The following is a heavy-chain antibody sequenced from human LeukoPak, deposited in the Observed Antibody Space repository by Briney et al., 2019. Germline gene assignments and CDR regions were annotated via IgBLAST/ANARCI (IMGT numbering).Heavy chain of an antibody. V-gene: IGHV3-48*03. CDR1: GFTFSSNE. CDR3: ARDVAPIDY. J-gene: IGHJ4*02. Sequence: GGSLRLSCAASGFTFSSNEMNWVRQAPGKGLEWVSYISSSGSTIYYADSVKGRFTISRDNAKNSLYLQMNSLRAEDTAAYYCARDVAPIDYWGQGALVTVPS. CDR2: ISSSGSTI.